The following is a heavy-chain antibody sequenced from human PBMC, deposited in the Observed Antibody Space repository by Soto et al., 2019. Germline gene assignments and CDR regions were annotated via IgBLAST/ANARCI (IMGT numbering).Heavy chain of an antibody. V-gene: IGHV3-21*01. CDR3: LIAVAGSFAPDY. CDR2: ISSSSTYI. J-gene: IGHJ4*02. CDR1: GFTFSTYS. Sequence: PGGSLRLSCAASGFTFSTYSMNWVRQAPGKGLEWVSYISSSSTYIYYADSVKGRFTISRDSAKNSLYLQMNSLRAEDTAVYYCLIAVAGSFAPDYWGQGTLVTVSS. D-gene: IGHD6-19*01.